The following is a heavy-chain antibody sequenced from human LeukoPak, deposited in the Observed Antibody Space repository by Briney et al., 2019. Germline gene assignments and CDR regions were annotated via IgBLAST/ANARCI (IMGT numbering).Heavy chain of an antibody. V-gene: IGHV3-33*01. Sequence: PGGSLRLSCAAAGVTFSSYGMHWVRQAPGKGLEWVAVIWYDGSNKYYADSVKGRFTISRDNSKNKLYLQMTSLRAQEPAVYYCARGTYYYGSGSYGGFDYWGQGTLVTVSS. D-gene: IGHD3-10*01. J-gene: IGHJ4*02. CDR1: GVTFSSYG. CDR3: ARGTYYYGSGSYGGFDY. CDR2: IWYDGSNK.